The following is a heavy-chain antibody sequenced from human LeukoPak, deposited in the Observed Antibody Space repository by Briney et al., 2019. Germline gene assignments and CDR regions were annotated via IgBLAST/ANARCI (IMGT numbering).Heavy chain of an antibody. J-gene: IGHJ4*02. Sequence: PGGSLRLSCAASGFTFSGYVMHWVRQAPGKGLEWVAVISYDGSNKYYADSVKGRFTISRDNSKNTLYLQMNSLRAEDTAVYYCAKDLSPMVPFDYWGQGTLVTVSS. CDR1: GFTFSGYV. D-gene: IGHD6-13*01. CDR3: AKDLSPMVPFDY. CDR2: ISYDGSNK. V-gene: IGHV3-30*18.